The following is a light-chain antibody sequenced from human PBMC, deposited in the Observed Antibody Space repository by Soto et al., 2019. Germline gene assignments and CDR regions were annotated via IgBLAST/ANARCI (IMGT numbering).Light chain of an antibody. CDR2: DAS. V-gene: IGKV3-20*01. J-gene: IGKJ4*01. CDR3: QQYASSPLT. CDR1: QSVSSSY. Sequence: EIELTQSPGTLSLSPGSRATLSFGASQSVSSSYLAWYQQKPGQAPRLLIYDASSRATGIPDRFSGSGSGTDFTLTISRLQPEDFAVYYCQQYASSPLTFGGGTKVDIK.